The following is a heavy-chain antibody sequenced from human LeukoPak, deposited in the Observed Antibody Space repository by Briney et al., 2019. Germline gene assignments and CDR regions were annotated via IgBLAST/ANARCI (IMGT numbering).Heavy chain of an antibody. D-gene: IGHD2-15*01. J-gene: IGHJ4*02. V-gene: IGHV4-59*01. CDR2: IYNSGST. CDR3: ARLPYCSGGSCYRRYYFDY. Sequence: SETLSLTCTVSGVSISIYYWSWVRQPPGKGLEWIGYIYNSGSTNYNPTLKSRATISADTSKNQFSLKLSSVTAADTAVYYCARLPYCSGGSCYRRYYFDYWGQGTLVTVSS. CDR1: GVSISIYY.